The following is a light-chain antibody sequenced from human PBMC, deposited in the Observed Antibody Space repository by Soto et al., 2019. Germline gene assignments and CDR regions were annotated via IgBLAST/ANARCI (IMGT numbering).Light chain of an antibody. CDR2: WAS. J-gene: IGKJ4*01. V-gene: IGKV4-1*01. CDR3: QQYYSSPLT. CDR1: QSILYSSNNKNY. Sequence: DIVMTQSPDSLAVSLGETATINCKSSQSILYSSNNKNYLTWYQQKPGQPPKLLIYWASTRESGVPDRFSGSGSVTDFTLTISRRQAEDVAVYYCQQYYSSPLTFGGGTKVEIK.